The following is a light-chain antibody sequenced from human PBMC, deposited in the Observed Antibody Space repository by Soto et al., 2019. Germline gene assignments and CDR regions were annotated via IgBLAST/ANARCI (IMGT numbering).Light chain of an antibody. J-gene: IGLJ1*01. CDR3: NSYTSSSTLYV. V-gene: IGLV2-14*01. CDR2: EVS. CDR1: SSDVGGYNY. Sequence: QSALTQPASVSGSPGQSITISCTGTSSDVGGYNYVSWYQQHPGKAPKLILYEVSNRPSGVSNRFSGSKSGNTASLTISGLQAEYEADYYCNSYTSSSTLYVFGTGTKVTVL.